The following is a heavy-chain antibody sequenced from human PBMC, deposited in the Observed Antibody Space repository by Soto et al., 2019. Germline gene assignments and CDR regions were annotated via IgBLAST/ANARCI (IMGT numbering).Heavy chain of an antibody. CDR2: ISAYNGNT. J-gene: IGHJ5*02. D-gene: IGHD3-10*01. CDR1: GYTSTSYG. CDR3: AGDNYYGIADP. Sequence: ASVKVSCKASGYTSTSYGISWVRQAPGQGLEWMGWISAYNGNTNYAQKLQGRVTMTTDTSTSTAYMELRSLRSDDTAVYYCAGDNYYGIADPWGQGTLVTVSS. V-gene: IGHV1-18*01.